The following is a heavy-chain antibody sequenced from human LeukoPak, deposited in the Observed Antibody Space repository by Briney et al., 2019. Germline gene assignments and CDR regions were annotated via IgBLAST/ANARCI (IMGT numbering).Heavy chain of an antibody. CDR1: GGSFSGHY. J-gene: IGHJ6*02. D-gene: IGHD2-15*01. CDR2: IYYSGST. V-gene: IGHV4-59*11. Sequence: SETLSLTCAVYGGSFSGHYWSWIRQPPGKGLEWIGYIYYSGSTNYNPSLKSRVTISVDTSKNQFSLKLSSVTAADTAVYYCARESGGGSPGYYYYGMDVWGQGTTVTVSS. CDR3: ARESGGGSPGYYYYGMDV.